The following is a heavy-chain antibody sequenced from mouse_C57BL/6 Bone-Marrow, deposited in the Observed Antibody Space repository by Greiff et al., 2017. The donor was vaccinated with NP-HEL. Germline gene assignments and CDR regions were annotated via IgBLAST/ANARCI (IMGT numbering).Heavy chain of an antibody. CDR2: ISSGGSYT. V-gene: IGHV5-6*01. D-gene: IGHD1-1*01. CDR1: GFTFSSYG. J-gene: IGHJ1*03. CDR3: ARLITTKGDWYFDV. Sequence: EVQLVESGGDLVKPGGSLKLSCAASGFTFSSYGMSWVRQTPDKRLEWVATISSGGSYTYYPDSVKGRFTISRDNAKNTLYLQMSSLKSEDTAMYYCARLITTKGDWYFDVWGTGTTVTVSS.